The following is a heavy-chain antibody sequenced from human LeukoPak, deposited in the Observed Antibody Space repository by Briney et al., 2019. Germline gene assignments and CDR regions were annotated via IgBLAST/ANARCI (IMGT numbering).Heavy chain of an antibody. CDR2: ISGSGGST. D-gene: IGHD2-2*01. CDR3: AKDRDFIVVVPVYDY. J-gene: IGHJ4*02. CDR1: GFTFSSYA. Sequence: GGSLRLSCAASGFTFSSYAMSWVRQAPGKGLEWVSAISGSGGSTYYADSVKGRFTLSRDNSKNTPYLQMNSLRAEDTAVYYCAKDRDFIVVVPVYDYWGQGTLVTVSS. V-gene: IGHV3-23*01.